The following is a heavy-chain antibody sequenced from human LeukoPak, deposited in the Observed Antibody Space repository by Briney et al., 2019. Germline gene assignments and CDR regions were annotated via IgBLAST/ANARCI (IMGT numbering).Heavy chain of an antibody. CDR3: ASQAYYYDSSGYLR. CDR2: ISYDGSNK. D-gene: IGHD3-22*01. J-gene: IGHJ4*02. V-gene: IGHV3-30*03. CDR1: GFTFSSYG. Sequence: PGRSLRLSCAASGFTFSSYGMHWVRQAPGKGLEWVAVISYDGSNKYYADSVKGRFTISRDNSKNTLYLQMNSLRAEDTAVYYCASQAYYYDSSGYLRWGQGTLVTVSS.